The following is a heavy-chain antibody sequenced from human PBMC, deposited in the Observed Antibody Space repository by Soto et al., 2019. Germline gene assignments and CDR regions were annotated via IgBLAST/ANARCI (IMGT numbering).Heavy chain of an antibody. CDR3: ARDHKGDSSSSDFDY. V-gene: IGHV1-18*04. Sequence: QVQLVQSGAEVKKPGASVKVSCKASGYTFTSYGISWARQAPGQGLEWMGWISAYNGNTNCAQKLQGRVTMTTDTSTSTAYMELRSLRSDDTAVYYCARDHKGDSSSSDFDYWGQGTLVTVSS. CDR1: GYTFTSYG. D-gene: IGHD6-6*01. CDR2: ISAYNGNT. J-gene: IGHJ4*02.